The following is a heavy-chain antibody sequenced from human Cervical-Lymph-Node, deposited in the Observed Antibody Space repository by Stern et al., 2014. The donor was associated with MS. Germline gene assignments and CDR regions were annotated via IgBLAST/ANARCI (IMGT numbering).Heavy chain of an antibody. J-gene: IGHJ5*02. V-gene: IGHV3-74*02. CDR1: GFTFSTYW. CDR2: MNGDGSRT. D-gene: IGHD5-18*01. CDR3: ARAHVDTWDWFDP. Sequence: EVQLVESGGDLVQPGGSLRLSCTASGFTFSTYWMHWVRQAPGKGLVWVSRMNGDGSRTSYADSVKGRFSISRDNAKNTLYVQMNSLRVEDTAVYYCARAHVDTWDWFDPWGHGTLVTVSS.